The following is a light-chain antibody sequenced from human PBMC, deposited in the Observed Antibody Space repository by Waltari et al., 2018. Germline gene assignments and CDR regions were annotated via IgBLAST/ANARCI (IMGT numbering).Light chain of an antibody. J-gene: IGLJ1*01. V-gene: IGLV2-14*01. CDR3: SSYTSSSTYV. Sequence: QSALTQPASGSGPPGHSIPISCPGPRGDVGGYNYVSWYQQHPGKAPKLMIYDVSKRPSGVSNRFSGSKSGNTASLTISGLQAEDEADYYCSSYTSSSTYVFGTGTKVTVL. CDR2: DVS. CDR1: RGDVGGYNY.